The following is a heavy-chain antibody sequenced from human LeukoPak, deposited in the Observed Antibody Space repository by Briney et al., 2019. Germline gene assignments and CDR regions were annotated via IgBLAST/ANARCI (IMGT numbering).Heavy chain of an antibody. V-gene: IGHV3-74*01. J-gene: IGHJ6*02. CDR3: VRDRYYNMDV. CDR1: GFAFSTAW. Sequence: GGSLRLSCAASGFAFSTAWMHWVRQAPGKGLVWVSRVKSDGTSTSYADFVKGRFIISRDNATNTLYLQMNSLRAEDTAVYYCVRDRYYNMDVWGQGTTVTVSS. CDR2: VKSDGTST.